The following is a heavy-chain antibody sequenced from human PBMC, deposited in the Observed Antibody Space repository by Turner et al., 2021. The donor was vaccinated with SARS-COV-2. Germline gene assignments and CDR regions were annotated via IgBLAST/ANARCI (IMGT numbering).Heavy chain of an antibody. CDR1: GVTFSSYV. Sequence: SSVKVSCKASGVTFSSYVISWVRQAPGQGLEWMGGIIPIFGTANYAQKFQGRVTITADESTSTAYMELSRLRSEDTAVYYGARVYSGSYYGGYYYYGMDVWGQGTTVTVSS. D-gene: IGHD1-26*01. CDR3: ARVYSGSYYGGYYYYGMDV. CDR2: IIPIFGTA. V-gene: IGHV1-69*01. J-gene: IGHJ6*02.